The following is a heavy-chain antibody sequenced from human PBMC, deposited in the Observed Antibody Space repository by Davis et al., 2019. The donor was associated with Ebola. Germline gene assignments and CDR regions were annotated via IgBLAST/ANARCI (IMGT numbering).Heavy chain of an antibody. CDR1: GGSFSGYY. J-gene: IGHJ6*02. V-gene: IGHV4-34*01. CDR2: INHSGST. Sequence: GSLRLSCAVYGGSFSGYYWSWIRQPPGKGLEWIGEINHSGSTNYNPSLKSRVTISVDTSKNQFSLKLSSVTAADTAVYYCARLAGIVVVVAATRAYYGMDVWGQGTTVTVSS. D-gene: IGHD2-15*01. CDR3: ARLAGIVVVVAATRAYYGMDV.